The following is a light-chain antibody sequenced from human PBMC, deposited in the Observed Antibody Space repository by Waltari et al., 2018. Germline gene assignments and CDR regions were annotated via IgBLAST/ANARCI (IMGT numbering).Light chain of an antibody. CDR1: QSISSY. V-gene: IGKV1-39*01. CDR3: QQSYSTP. J-gene: IGKJ3*01. CDR2: AAS. Sequence: DIQMTQSPSSLSASVGDRVPITCRASQSISSYLNWYQQKPGKAPKLLIYAASSLQSGVPSRFSGSGSGTNFTLTISSLQPEDFATYYCQQSYSTPFGPGTKVDIK.